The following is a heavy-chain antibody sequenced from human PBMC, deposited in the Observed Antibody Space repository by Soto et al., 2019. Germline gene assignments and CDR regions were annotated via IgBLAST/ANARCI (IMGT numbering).Heavy chain of an antibody. CDR1: GYTFTSYY. V-gene: IGHV1-46*01. CDR2: INPSGGST. Sequence: ASVKVSCKASGYTFTSYYMHWVRQAPGQGHEWMGIINPSGGSTSYAQKFQGRVTMTRDTSTSTVYMELSSLRSEDTAVYYCASSLGVAGRDYYYYYGMDVWGQGXTVTVSS. J-gene: IGHJ6*02. D-gene: IGHD6-19*01. CDR3: ASSLGVAGRDYYYYYGMDV.